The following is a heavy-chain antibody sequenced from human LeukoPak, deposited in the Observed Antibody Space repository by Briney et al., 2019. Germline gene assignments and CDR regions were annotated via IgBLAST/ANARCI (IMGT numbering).Heavy chain of an antibody. CDR2: INPNSGGT. D-gene: IGHD5-18*01. V-gene: IGHV1-2*02. Sequence: ASVKVSCKASGYTFTGYYIHWVRQAPGQGLEWMGWINPNSGGTNYAQKFQGRVTITADKSTSTAYMELSSLRSEDTAVYYCATTGIQLPKTLFDYWGQGTLVTVSS. CDR3: ATTGIQLPKTLFDY. CDR1: GYTFTGYY. J-gene: IGHJ4*02.